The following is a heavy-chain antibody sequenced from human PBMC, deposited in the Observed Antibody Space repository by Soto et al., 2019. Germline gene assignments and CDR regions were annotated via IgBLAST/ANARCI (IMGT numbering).Heavy chain of an antibody. V-gene: IGHV5-10-1*01. J-gene: IGHJ4*02. Sequence: GESLKISCKGSGYSFAGYWITWVRQKPGKGLEWMGRIDPSDSQTYYSPSFRGHVTISVTKPIITVFLQWSSLRASDTAMYYCARQIYDSDTGPNFQYYFDSWGQGTPVTVSS. D-gene: IGHD3-22*01. CDR2: IDPSDSQT. CDR1: GYSFAGYW. CDR3: ARQIYDSDTGPNFQYYFDS.